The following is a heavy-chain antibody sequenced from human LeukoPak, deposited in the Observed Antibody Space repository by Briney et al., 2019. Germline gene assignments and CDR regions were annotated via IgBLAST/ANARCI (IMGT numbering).Heavy chain of an antibody. CDR3: ARAASVAGYAFDI. D-gene: IGHD6-19*01. CDR1: GFTFSSYS. J-gene: IGHJ3*02. V-gene: IGHV3-21*01. CDR2: ISYGSSYI. Sequence: GGSLRLSCAASGFTFSSYSMNWVRQAPGKGLEWVSSISYGSSYIYYADSVKGRSTISRDNAKNSLYLQMNSLRDEDTAVYYCARAASVAGYAFDIWGQGTMVTVSS.